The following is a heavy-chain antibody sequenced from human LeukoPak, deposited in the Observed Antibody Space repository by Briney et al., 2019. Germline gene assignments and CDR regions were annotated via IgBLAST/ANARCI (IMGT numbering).Heavy chain of an antibody. J-gene: IGHJ4*02. D-gene: IGHD2-8*02. CDR1: GFTFSTFG. CDR2: TRYDGSTN. Sequence: GGSLRLSCAASGFTFSTFGMHWVRQAPGRGLEWVAFTRYDGSTNFYTHSVQGRFTISRDNSKNTLYLQMTSLRAEDPAVYYCAKDGPRTGGITARYFDYWGQGTLVTVSS. V-gene: IGHV3-30*02. CDR3: AKDGPRTGGITARYFDY.